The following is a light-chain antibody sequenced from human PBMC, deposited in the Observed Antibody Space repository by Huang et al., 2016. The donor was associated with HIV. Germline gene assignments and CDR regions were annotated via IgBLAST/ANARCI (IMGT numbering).Light chain of an antibody. J-gene: IGKJ1*01. Sequence: DIVLTQSPDSLAVSLGRRATIHCTSRQIILFNAKNKNYFAWYQQKPGQPPKVLIYGASTRESGVPDRVVGSVSGTDFTRTINGLLAEDAAVYYCQQYFSAPRFGQGTTVEI. CDR3: QQYFSAPR. CDR1: QIILFNAKNKNY. CDR2: GAS. V-gene: IGKV4-1*01.